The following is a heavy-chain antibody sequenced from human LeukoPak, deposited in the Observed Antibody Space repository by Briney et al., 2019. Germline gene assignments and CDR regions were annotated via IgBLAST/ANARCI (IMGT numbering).Heavy chain of an antibody. CDR2: MNPNSGNT. D-gene: IGHD6-19*01. J-gene: IGHJ6*03. CDR3: ARVRGSGWYSYYYYYYMDV. V-gene: IGHV1-8*01. Sequence: ASVKVSCKASGYTFISYDINWVRQATGQGLEWMGWMNPNSGNTGYAQKFQGRVTMTRNTSISTAYMELSSLRSEDTAVYYCARVRGSGWYSYYYYYYMDVWGKGTTVTISS. CDR1: GYTFISYD.